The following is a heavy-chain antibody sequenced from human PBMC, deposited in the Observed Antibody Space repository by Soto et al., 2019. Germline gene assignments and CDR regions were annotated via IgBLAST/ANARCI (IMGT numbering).Heavy chain of an antibody. J-gene: IGHJ4*02. Sequence: GESLKISCKGSGYSFTSYWISWVRQMPGKGLEWMGRIDPSDSYTNYSPSFQGHVTISADKSISTAYLQWSSLKASDTAMYYCARHHYYDSSGYYLDYWGQGTLVTVSS. D-gene: IGHD3-22*01. CDR3: ARHHYYDSSGYYLDY. CDR2: IDPSDSYT. CDR1: GYSFTSYW. V-gene: IGHV5-10-1*01.